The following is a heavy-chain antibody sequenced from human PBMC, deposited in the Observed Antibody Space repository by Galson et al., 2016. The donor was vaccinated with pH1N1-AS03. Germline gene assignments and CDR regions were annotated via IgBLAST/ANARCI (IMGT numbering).Heavy chain of an antibody. V-gene: IGHV3-74*01. D-gene: IGHD2-2*01. CDR1: GFTFSNYW. Sequence: SLRLSCAASGFTFSNYWMHWVRQAPGKGLMWVSDINSDGSSTNYADSVKGRFTISRDNAKNTLYLQMNSLRVEDTAVYYCARGWIGCTSTSCYGVDYWGQGTLVTVSS. CDR2: INSDGSST. J-gene: IGHJ4*02. CDR3: ARGWIGCTSTSCYGVDY.